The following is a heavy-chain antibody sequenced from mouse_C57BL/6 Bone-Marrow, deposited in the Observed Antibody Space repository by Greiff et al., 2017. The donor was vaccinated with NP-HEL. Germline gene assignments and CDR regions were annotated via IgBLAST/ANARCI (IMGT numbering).Heavy chain of an antibody. CDR1: GYTFTGYW. V-gene: IGHV1-9*01. CDR2: LLPGSGST. Sequence: QVQLQQSGAELMKPGASVKLSCKATGYTFTGYWIEWVKQRPGHGLEWIGELLPGSGSTNYNEKVKGKATFTADTSSNTAYMQLSSLTTEDSAIYYCARLGLDYRGQGTSVTVSS. J-gene: IGHJ4*01. CDR3: ARLGLDY.